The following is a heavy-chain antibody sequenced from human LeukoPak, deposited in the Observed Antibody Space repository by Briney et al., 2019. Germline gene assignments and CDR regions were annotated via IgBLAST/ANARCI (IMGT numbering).Heavy chain of an antibody. D-gene: IGHD5-12*01. CDR1: GFTFSSYG. J-gene: IGHJ6*03. CDR3: ARSGSTDYYYYYMDV. V-gene: IGHV3-33*01. CDR2: IWYDGSNK. Sequence: GGSLRLSCAASGFTFSSYGMHWVRQAPGKGLERVAVIWYDGSNKYYADSVKGRFTISRDNSKNTPYLQMNSLRAEDTAVYYCARSGSTDYYYYYMDVWGKGTTVTVSS.